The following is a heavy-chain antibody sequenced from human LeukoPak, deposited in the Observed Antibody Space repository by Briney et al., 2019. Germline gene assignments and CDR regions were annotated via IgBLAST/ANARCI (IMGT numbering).Heavy chain of an antibody. CDR2: ISSSGSTI. J-gene: IGHJ4*02. Sequence: GGSLRLSCAASGFTFSSYGMNWVRQAPGKGLEWVSYISSSGSTIYYADSVKGRFTISRDNAKNSLYLQMNSLRAEDTAVYYCARELSTVTSGALVGYWGQGTLVTVSS. D-gene: IGHD4-17*01. V-gene: IGHV3-48*04. CDR1: GFTFSSYG. CDR3: ARELSTVTSGALVGY.